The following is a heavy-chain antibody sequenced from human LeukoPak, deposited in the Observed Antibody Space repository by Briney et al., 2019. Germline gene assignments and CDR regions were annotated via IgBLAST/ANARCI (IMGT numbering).Heavy chain of an antibody. CDR2: IYYSGST. D-gene: IGHD6-13*01. J-gene: IGHJ3*02. CDR3: ARESLAAADEDAFDI. V-gene: IGHV4-61*01. CDR1: GGSISSTSYY. Sequence: SETLSLTCTVSGGSISSTSYYWGWIRQPPGKGLEWIGYIYYSGSTNYNPSLKSRVTISVDTSKDQFSLKLSSVTAADTAVYYCARESLAAADEDAFDIWGQGTMVTVSS.